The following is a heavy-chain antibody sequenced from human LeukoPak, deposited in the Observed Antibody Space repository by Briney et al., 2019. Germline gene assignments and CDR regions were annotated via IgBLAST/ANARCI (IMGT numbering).Heavy chain of an antibody. CDR1: GFTFSSYA. D-gene: IGHD3/OR15-3a*01. CDR3: ALHWTPGRPFDY. V-gene: IGHV3-23*01. J-gene: IGHJ4*02. Sequence: PGGSLRLSCAASGFTFSSYAMSWVRQAPGKGLEWVSGISGSGGHTNYADSVKGRFTISRDNAKNSLYLQMNSLRGEDTAVYYCALHWTPGRPFDYWGQGTLVTVSS. CDR2: ISGSGGHT.